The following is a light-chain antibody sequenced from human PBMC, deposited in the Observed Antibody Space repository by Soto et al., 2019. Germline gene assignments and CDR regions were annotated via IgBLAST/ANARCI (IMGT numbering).Light chain of an antibody. CDR2: GAS. J-gene: IGKJ1*01. CDR3: QQYHSSPRT. CDR1: QSGSSSY. V-gene: IGKV3-20*01. Sequence: IASSLHPDNMYLSPGERATLSCRASQSGSSSYIAWYQQKRGQAPRRLIYGASSMATGIPDRFSGSGSGTDFTLTISRLQPDDFATYYCQQYHSSPRTFGQGTKVDIK.